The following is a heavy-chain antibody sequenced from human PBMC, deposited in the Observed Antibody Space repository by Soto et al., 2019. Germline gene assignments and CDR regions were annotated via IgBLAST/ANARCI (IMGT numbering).Heavy chain of an antibody. CDR3: ARGAXXXXXDFVDY. V-gene: IGHV4-31*03. J-gene: IGHJ4*02. CDR2: IYYSGTA. CDR1: GGSVNSGGDY. Sequence: SETLSLTCTVSGGSVNSGGDYWTWIRQHPGKGLEWIGYIYYSGTAYSNPSLKRRASISLDPSKNXFSLKLSSVTAADTAVYYCARGAXXXXXDFVDYWXXGTLVXVSS.